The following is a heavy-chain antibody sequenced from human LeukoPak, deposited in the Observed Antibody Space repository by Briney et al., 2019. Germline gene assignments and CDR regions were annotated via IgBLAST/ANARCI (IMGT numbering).Heavy chain of an antibody. V-gene: IGHV3-7*03. CDR3: AKEKYYGSD. Sequence: GGSLRLSCAASRFTFSYYWMTWVRQAPGKGVEWVANIKQDASDKHYADSVKGRFTISRENPKNTLYLQMNSLRAEDTAVYYCAKEKYYGSDWGQGTLVTVSS. D-gene: IGHD3-10*01. J-gene: IGHJ4*02. CDR2: IKQDASDK. CDR1: RFTFSYYW.